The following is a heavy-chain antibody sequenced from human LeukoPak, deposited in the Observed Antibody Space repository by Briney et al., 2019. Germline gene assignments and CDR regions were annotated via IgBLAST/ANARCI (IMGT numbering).Heavy chain of an antibody. CDR3: ASGGFSAGGVGYCSGGSCIDY. V-gene: IGHV5-51*01. CDR2: ISPGDSDT. D-gene: IGHD2-15*01. Sequence: GESLKISCKASGYSFTSYWIGWVRHMRGKGLEWIGIISPGDSDTRYSPSSQGQVTISADKSISTASLQWSRLKASDTAMYYCASGGFSAGGVGYCSGGSCIDYWGQGTLVTVSS. CDR1: GYSFTSYW. J-gene: IGHJ4*02.